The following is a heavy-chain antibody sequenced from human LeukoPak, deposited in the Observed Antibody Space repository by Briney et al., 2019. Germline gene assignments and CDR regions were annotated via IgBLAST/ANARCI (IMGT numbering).Heavy chain of an antibody. V-gene: IGHV5-51*01. D-gene: IGHD2-8*01. CDR3: ARHSRNYCTNGVCHFDY. CDR1: GYSFTSYW. CDR2: IYPGDSDT. Sequence: PGESLKISCKGSGYSFTSYWIGWVRQMPGKGLEWMGIIYPGDSDTRYSPSFPGQVTISADKSISTAYLQWSSLKASDTAMYYCARHSRNYCTNGVCHFDYWGQGTLVTVSS. J-gene: IGHJ4*02.